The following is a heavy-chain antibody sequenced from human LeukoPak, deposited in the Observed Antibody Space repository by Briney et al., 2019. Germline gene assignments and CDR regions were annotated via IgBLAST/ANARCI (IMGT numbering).Heavy chain of an antibody. V-gene: IGHV3-15*04. CDR1: GFTFSNAW. D-gene: IGHD2/OR15-2a*01. CDR2: IESKTDGGAT. CDR3: TTDPWRAHPPFSFNY. J-gene: IGHJ4*02. Sequence: KPGGSLRLSCAASGFTFSNAWMSWVRQSPGKGLEWVGRIESKTDGGATDYAAPVKGRFTISRDDSKNTLYLQMNSLKPEDTAVYFCTTDPWRAHPPFSFNYWGQGTLVTVSS.